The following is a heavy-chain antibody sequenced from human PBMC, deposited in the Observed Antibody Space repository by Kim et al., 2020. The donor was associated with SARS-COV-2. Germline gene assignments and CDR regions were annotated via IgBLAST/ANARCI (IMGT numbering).Heavy chain of an antibody. CDR2: ISSSSSYI. Sequence: GGSLRLSCAASGFTFSSYSMNWVRQAPGKGLEWVSSISSSSSYIYYADSVKGRFTISRDNAKNSLYLQMNSLRAEDTAVYYCARDQPGRYYYYYYGMDVWGQGTTVTVSS. CDR1: GFTFSSYS. CDR3: ARDQPGRYYYYYYGMDV. V-gene: IGHV3-21*01. J-gene: IGHJ6*02.